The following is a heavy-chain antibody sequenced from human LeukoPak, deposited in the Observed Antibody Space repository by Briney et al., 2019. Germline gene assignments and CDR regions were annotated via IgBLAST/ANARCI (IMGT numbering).Heavy chain of an antibody. CDR1: GFTFSSYR. D-gene: IGHD2-21*01. V-gene: IGHV3-48*01. Sequence: PGGSLRLSCAASGFTFSSYRMNWVRGAPGKGLEWVSYISSGSSTIYYADSVKGRFTISRDNAKNSLYLQMNSLRAEDTAVYYCASTGRLGSYDYWGQGTLVTVSS. J-gene: IGHJ4*02. CDR2: ISSGSSTI. CDR3: ASTGRLGSYDY.